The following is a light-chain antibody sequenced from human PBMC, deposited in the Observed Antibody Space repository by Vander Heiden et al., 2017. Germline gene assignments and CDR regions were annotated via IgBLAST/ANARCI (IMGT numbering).Light chain of an antibody. J-gene: IGLJ1*01. CDR1: SSNIGAGYD. CDR3: QSYDSSLSGYV. CDR2: GNS. V-gene: IGLV1-40*01. Sequence: GAPGQRVTISCTGSSSNIGAGYDVHWYQQLPGTAPKLLIYGNSNRPSGVPDRFSGSKSGTSASLAITGLQAEDEADYYCQSYDSSLSGYVFGTGTKVTAL.